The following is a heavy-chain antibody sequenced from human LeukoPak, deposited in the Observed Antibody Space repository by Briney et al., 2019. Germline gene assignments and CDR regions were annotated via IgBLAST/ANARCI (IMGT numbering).Heavy chain of an antibody. V-gene: IGHV3-30*18. J-gene: IGHJ6*02. CDR3: AKGTYYCGSGSLVDGMDV. Sequence: GGSLRLSCAASGFTFSSYGMHWVRQAPGKGLEWVAVISYDGSNKYYADSVKGRFTISRDNSKNTLYLQMNSLRAEDTAVYYCAKGTYYCGSGSLVDGMDVWGQGTTVTVSS. CDR2: ISYDGSNK. CDR1: GFTFSSYG. D-gene: IGHD3-10*01.